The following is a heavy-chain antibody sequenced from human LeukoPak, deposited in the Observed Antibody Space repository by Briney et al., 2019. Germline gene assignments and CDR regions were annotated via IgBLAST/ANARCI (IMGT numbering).Heavy chain of an antibody. D-gene: IGHD6-19*01. J-gene: IGHJ6*02. Sequence: PGGSLRLSCAASGFTFSSYGMHWVRQAPGKGLEWVAVISYDGSNKYYADSVKGRFTISRDNSKNTLYLQMNSLRAEDTAVYYCAKDRRGSSGWYHYYYGMDVWGQGTTVTVSS. CDR3: AKDRRGSSGWYHYYYGMDV. CDR1: GFTFSSYG. CDR2: ISYDGSNK. V-gene: IGHV3-30*18.